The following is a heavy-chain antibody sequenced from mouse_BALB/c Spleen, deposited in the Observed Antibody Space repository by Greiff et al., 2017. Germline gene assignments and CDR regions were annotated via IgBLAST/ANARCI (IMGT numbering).Heavy chain of an antibody. CDR1: GFTFSDFY. D-gene: IGHD1-1*01. Sequence: DVKLVESGGGLVQPGGSLRLSCAPSGFTFSDFYMEWVRQPPGKRLEWIAASRNKANDYTTEYSASVKGRFIVSRDTSQSILYLQMNALRAEDTAIYYCARDAGYYYGSSYGYFDGWGAGTTVTVSS. V-gene: IGHV7-1*02. J-gene: IGHJ1*01. CDR3: ARDAGYYYGSSYGYFDG. CDR2: SRNKANDYTT.